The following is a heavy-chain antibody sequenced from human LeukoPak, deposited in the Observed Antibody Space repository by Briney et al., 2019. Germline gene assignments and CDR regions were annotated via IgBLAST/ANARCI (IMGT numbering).Heavy chain of an antibody. CDR3: AKDPPHPYLLIECFQH. J-gene: IGHJ1*01. V-gene: IGHV3-23*01. Sequence: GGSLRLSCAASGFTFSSYAMSWVRQAPGKGLEWVSAISGSGGSTYYADSVKGRFTISRDNSKNTLYLQMNSLRAEDTAVYYCAKDPPHPYLLIECFQHWGQGSLVTVSS. CDR1: GFTFSSYA. CDR2: ISGSGGST. D-gene: IGHD2-15*01.